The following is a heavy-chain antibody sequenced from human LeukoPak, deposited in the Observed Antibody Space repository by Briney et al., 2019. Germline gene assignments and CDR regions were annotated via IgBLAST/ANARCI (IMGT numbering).Heavy chain of an antibody. V-gene: IGHV3-21*01. J-gene: IGHJ4*02. D-gene: IGHD2-15*01. Sequence: PGGSLRLSCAASGFSFNTYSMSWVRQAPGKGPEWVSSVSSSDSYIYYADSVKGRFTVSRDNAENSLYLQMNSLRTEDTAVYYCARQFCSGKSCYYKPFDYWGQGTLVTVSP. CDR3: ARQFCSGKSCYYKPFDY. CDR2: VSSSDSYI. CDR1: GFSFNTYS.